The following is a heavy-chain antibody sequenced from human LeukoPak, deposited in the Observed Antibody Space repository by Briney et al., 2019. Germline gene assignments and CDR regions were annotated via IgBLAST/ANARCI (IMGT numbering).Heavy chain of an antibody. CDR2: IKQNGMDT. CDR3: AARWGYNAFDI. D-gene: IGHD5-18*01. J-gene: IGHJ3*02. Sequence: GGSLRLSCAASGFNFYNFWMTWVRQAPGKGLEWVANIKQNGMDTYYVDSVRGRFTISRDNSKNTLYLQMNSLRAEDTAVYYCAARWGYNAFDIWGHGTMVTVSS. V-gene: IGHV3-7*03. CDR1: GFNFYNFW.